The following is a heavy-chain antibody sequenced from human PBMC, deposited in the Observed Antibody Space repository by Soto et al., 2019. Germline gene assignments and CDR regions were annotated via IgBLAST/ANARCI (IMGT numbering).Heavy chain of an antibody. D-gene: IGHD3-3*01. CDR2: IYYSGST. CDR1: GGSISSSSYY. V-gene: IGHV4-39*01. J-gene: IGHJ3*02. Sequence: PSETLSLTCTVSGGSISSSSYYWGWIRQHPGKGLEWIGSIYYSGSTYYNPSLKSRVTISVDTSKNQFSLKLSSVTAADTAVYYCARHNRDHLRFLEWLLPNDAFDIWGQGTMVTVSS. CDR3: ARHNRDHLRFLEWLLPNDAFDI.